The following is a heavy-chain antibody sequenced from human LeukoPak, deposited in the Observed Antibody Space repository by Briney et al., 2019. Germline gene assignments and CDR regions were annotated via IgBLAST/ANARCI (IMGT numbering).Heavy chain of an antibody. CDR3: ARAPGSSGYYSFDY. Sequence: ASVKVSCKASGYTFTSYDINWVRQATGRGLEWMGWMNPNSGNTGYAQKFQGRVTMTRNTSISTAYMELSSLRSEDTAVYYCARAPGSSGYYSFDYWGQGTLVTVSS. V-gene: IGHV1-8*01. J-gene: IGHJ4*02. CDR1: GYTFTSYD. CDR2: MNPNSGNT. D-gene: IGHD3-22*01.